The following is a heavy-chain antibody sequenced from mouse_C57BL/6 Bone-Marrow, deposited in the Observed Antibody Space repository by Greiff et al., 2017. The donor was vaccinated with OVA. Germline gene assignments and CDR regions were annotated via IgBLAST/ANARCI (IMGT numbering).Heavy chain of an antibody. J-gene: IGHJ2*01. Sequence: QVQLKESGAELVRPGTSVKMSCKASGYTFTNYWIGWAKQRPGHGLEWIGDIYPGGGYTKYNEKFKGKATLTTAKSSSTAYMQISNLTSEDSAIYYCARIDGYYGDYFDYWGQGTTLTVSA. CDR1: GYTFTNYW. CDR3: ARIDGYYGDYFDY. D-gene: IGHD2-3*01. V-gene: IGHV1-63*01. CDR2: IYPGGGYT.